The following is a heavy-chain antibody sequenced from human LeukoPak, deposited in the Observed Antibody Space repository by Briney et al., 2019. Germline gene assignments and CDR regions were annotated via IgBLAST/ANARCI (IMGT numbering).Heavy chain of an antibody. V-gene: IGHV1-18*01. Sequence: ASVKVSCKASGYTFTSYGISWVRQAPGQGLEWMGWISAYNGNTNYAQKLQGRVTMTTDTSTSTAYMELRSLRSDDTAVYYCARVPHQGYDWNYSEEYFDYWGQGTLVTVSS. CDR2: ISAYNGNT. CDR1: GYTFTSYG. D-gene: IGHD1-7*01. CDR3: ARVPHQGYDWNYSEEYFDY. J-gene: IGHJ4*02.